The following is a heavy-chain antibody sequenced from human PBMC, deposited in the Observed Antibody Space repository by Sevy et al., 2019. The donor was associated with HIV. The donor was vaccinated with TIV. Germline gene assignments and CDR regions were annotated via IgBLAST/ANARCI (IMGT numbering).Heavy chain of an antibody. J-gene: IGHJ4*02. CDR1: GFTFSSYW. D-gene: IGHD3-22*01. Sequence: GGSLRLSCAASGFTFSSYWMSWVRQAPGEGLEWVANIKQDGSEKYYVDSVKGRFTISRDNAKNSLYLQMNSLRAEDTAVYYCARVGVYYYDSSGPFDYWGQGTLVTVSS. CDR3: ARVGVYYYDSSGPFDY. CDR2: IKQDGSEK. V-gene: IGHV3-7*01.